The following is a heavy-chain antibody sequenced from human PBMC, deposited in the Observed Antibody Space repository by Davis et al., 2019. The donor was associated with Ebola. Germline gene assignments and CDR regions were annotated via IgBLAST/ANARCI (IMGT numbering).Heavy chain of an antibody. Sequence: SETLSLTCTVSGGPISTYYWNWIRQPPGKGLEWIGYVYRNGRTNYNSSLSSRVTISVDMSKSQVSLRLTSVTAADTAVYFCAREVRLPSGSYDYYYHGMDVWGRGTTVTVSS. D-gene: IGHD3-16*01. CDR1: GGPISTYY. CDR2: VYRNGRT. J-gene: IGHJ6*02. CDR3: AREVRLPSGSYDYYYHGMDV. V-gene: IGHV4-59*01.